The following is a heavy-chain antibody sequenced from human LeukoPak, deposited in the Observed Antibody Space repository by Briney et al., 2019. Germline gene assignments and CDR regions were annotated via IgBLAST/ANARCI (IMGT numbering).Heavy chain of an antibody. V-gene: IGHV3-43*02. CDR1: GFTFDDYA. J-gene: IGHJ4*02. CDR3: AKDKRYSGYDPFDY. CDR2: ISGDGGIT. D-gene: IGHD5-12*01. Sequence: GGSLRLSCAASGFTFDDYAMHWGRQAPGQGLEWVSLISGDGGITYYADSVKGRFTISRDNSKNSLYLQMNSLRTEDTALYYCAKDKRYSGYDPFDYWGQGTLVTVSS.